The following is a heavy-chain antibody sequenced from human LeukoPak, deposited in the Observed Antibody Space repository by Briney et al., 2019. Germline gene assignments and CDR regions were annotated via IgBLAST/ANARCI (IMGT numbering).Heavy chain of an antibody. Sequence: ASVNVSCKASGHTFTSYYMHWVRQAPGQGLEWMGVINPSGGSTSYAQKFQGRVTMTRDTSTSTVYMELSSLRSEDTAVYYCARNDILTGYYPDYWGQGTLVTVSS. D-gene: IGHD3-9*01. CDR1: GHTFTSYY. CDR2: INPSGGST. CDR3: ARNDILTGYYPDY. J-gene: IGHJ4*02. V-gene: IGHV1-46*01.